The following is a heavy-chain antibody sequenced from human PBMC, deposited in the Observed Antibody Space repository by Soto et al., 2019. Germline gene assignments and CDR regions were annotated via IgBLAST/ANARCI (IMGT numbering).Heavy chain of an antibody. CDR1: GFTFSSYA. CDR3: VKDALSYYDSSGYYNH. D-gene: IGHD3-22*01. CDR2: ISSNGGST. J-gene: IGHJ5*02. V-gene: IGHV3-64D*06. Sequence: PGGSLRLSCSASGFTFSSYAMHWVRQAPGKGLEYVSAISSNGGSTYYTDSVKGRFTISRDNSKNTLYLQMSSLRAEDTAVYYCVKDALSYYDSSGYYNHWGQGTLVTAPQ.